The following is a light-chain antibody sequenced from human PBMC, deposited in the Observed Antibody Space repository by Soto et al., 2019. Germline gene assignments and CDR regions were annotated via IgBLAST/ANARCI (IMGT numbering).Light chain of an antibody. V-gene: IGKV3-11*01. Sequence: EIVLTQSPATLSLSPGERATLSCRSSQSVSSYLAWYQQKPGQAPRLLLYDASNWATGIPARFSGSGSWTAFTLNISSLAPEEFAVYYCQHYNNWPRGTFGPWTLLESK. CDR3: QHYNNWPRGT. J-gene: IGKJ5*01. CDR2: DAS. CDR1: QSVSSY.